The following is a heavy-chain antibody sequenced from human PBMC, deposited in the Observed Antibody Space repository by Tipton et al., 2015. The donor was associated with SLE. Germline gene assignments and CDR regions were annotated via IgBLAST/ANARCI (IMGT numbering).Heavy chain of an antibody. V-gene: IGHV4-59*01. CDR1: GGSITQYY. CDR2: IYFSGST. D-gene: IGHD6-13*01. J-gene: IGHJ4*02. CDR3: ARVRGISSWYDY. Sequence: TLSLTCTVSGGSITQYYWSWIRQPPGKGLEWIGYIYFSGSTNYNPSLKGRVTISVDSSKNQFSLRLTSVTAADTAVYYCARVRGISSWYDYWGQGTLVTVSS.